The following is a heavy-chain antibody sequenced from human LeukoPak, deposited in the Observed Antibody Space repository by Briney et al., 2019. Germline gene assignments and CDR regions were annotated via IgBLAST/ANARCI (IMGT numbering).Heavy chain of an antibody. CDR3: ASVKDGYYYDSSGYHYVY. CDR2: ISSSSSYI. CDR1: GFTFSSYS. V-gene: IGHV3-21*01. Sequence: RPGRSLRLSCAASGFTFSSYSMNWVRQAPGKGLEWVSSISSSSSYIYYADSVRGRFTISRDNAKNSLYLQMNSLRAEDTAVYYCASVKDGYYYDSSGYHYVYWGQGTLVTVSS. J-gene: IGHJ4*02. D-gene: IGHD3-22*01.